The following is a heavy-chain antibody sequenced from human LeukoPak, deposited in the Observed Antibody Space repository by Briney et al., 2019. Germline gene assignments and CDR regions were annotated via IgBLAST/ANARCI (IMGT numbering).Heavy chain of an antibody. CDR1: GFTFSSYS. CDR2: ISSSSSYI. V-gene: IGHV3-21*01. D-gene: IGHD1-26*01. Sequence: TGGSLRLSCAASGFTFSSYSMNWVRQAPGKGLEWVSSISSSSSYIYYADSVKGRFTISRDNAENSLYLQMNSLRAEDTAVYYCARDRGRGFDPWGQGTLVTVSS. J-gene: IGHJ5*02. CDR3: ARDRGRGFDP.